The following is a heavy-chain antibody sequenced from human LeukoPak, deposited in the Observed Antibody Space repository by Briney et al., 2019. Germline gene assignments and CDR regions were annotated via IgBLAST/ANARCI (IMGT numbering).Heavy chain of an antibody. D-gene: IGHD4-17*01. Sequence: SETLSLTCTVSGGSISSSSYYWGWIRQPPGKGLEWIGSIYYSGSTYYNPSLKSRVTISVDTSKNQFSLKLSSVTAADTAVYYCARGRPMTTAPRGTTYYFDYWGQGTLVTVSS. J-gene: IGHJ4*02. CDR1: GGSISSSSYY. CDR2: IYYSGST. V-gene: IGHV4-39*07. CDR3: ARGRPMTTAPRGTTYYFDY.